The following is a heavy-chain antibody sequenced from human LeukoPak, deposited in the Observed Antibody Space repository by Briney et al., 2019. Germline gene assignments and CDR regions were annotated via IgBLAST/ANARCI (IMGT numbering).Heavy chain of an antibody. CDR2: IWYDGSNK. CDR3: AKGLYYGSGHIDH. V-gene: IGHV3-30*02. D-gene: IGHD3-10*01. Sequence: GGSLRLSCAASGFTFSTFGMHWVRQAPGKGLEWVAVIWYDGSNKYYADSVKGRFTISRDNSQSTLDLQMDSLRAEDTAVYYCAKGLYYGSGHIDHWGQGNLVTVSS. J-gene: IGHJ4*02. CDR1: GFTFSTFG.